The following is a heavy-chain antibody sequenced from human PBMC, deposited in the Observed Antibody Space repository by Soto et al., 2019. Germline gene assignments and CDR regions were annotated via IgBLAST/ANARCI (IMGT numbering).Heavy chain of an antibody. CDR3: ARESIAVARPAFDI. V-gene: IGHV1-18*01. Sequence: QVQLVQSGAEVKKPGASVKVSCKASGYTFTSYGITWVRQAPGQGLEGMGWISAYNGNTNYAQKLQGRVTMTTDTSTSTAYMELRSLRSDGTAVYYCARESIAVARPAFDIWGQGTMVTVSS. CDR2: ISAYNGNT. D-gene: IGHD6-19*01. J-gene: IGHJ3*02. CDR1: GYTFTSYG.